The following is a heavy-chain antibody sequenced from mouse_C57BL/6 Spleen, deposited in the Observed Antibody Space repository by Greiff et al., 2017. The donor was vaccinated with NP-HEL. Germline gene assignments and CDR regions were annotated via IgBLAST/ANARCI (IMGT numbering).Heavy chain of an antibody. D-gene: IGHD2-4*01. J-gene: IGHJ2*01. Sequence: VQLQQSGPELVKPGASVKIPCKASGYTFTDYNMDWVKQSHGKSLEWIGDINPNNGGTIYNQKFKGKATLTVDKSSSTAYMELRSLTSEDTAVYYCARGVYYDYDFDYWGQGTTLTVSS. V-gene: IGHV1-18*01. CDR2: INPNNGGT. CDR1: GYTFTDYN. CDR3: ARGVYYDYDFDY.